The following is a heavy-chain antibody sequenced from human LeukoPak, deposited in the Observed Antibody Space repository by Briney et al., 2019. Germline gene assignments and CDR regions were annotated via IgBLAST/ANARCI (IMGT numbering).Heavy chain of an antibody. V-gene: IGHV4-38-2*01. D-gene: IGHD3-10*01. CDR1: GFSISTGYF. J-gene: IGHJ4*02. CDR2: LYHSGST. CDR3: ARSDGAH. Sequence: SETLSLTCAVSGFSISTGYFWGWIRQPPGKGLEWTGSLYHSGSTYYNPSLKSRVTISLDTSKNQFSLRLTSVTAADTAVYYCARSDGAHWGQGTLVTVSS.